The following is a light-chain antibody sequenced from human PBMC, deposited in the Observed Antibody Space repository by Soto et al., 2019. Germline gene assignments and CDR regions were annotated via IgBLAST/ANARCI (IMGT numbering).Light chain of an antibody. J-gene: IGLJ3*02. Sequence: QSVLTQPPSVSGAPGQRVTISCTGSSSNNGAGYDVHWYQQLPGPAPKLLIYGNSNRPSGVPDRFSGSKSGTSASLAITGLQAEDEADYYCQSYDSSLSASVFGGGTKLTVL. V-gene: IGLV1-40*01. CDR2: GNS. CDR1: SSNNGAGYD. CDR3: QSYDSSLSASV.